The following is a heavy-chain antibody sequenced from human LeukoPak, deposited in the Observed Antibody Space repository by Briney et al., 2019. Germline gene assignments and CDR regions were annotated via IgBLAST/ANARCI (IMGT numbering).Heavy chain of an antibody. CDR2: VYPGDSDT. Sequence: GGSLKISCKASGYSFPYYWIGWVRQMPGKGLEWMGIVYPGDSDTRYSPSFQGQVTISADKSISTAYLQWSSLKASDTAMYYCARLGDDSSGYYFRPTDYYYMDVWGKGTTVTVSS. D-gene: IGHD3-22*01. V-gene: IGHV5-51*03. CDR1: GYSFPYYW. CDR3: ARLGDDSSGYYFRPTDYYYMDV. J-gene: IGHJ6*03.